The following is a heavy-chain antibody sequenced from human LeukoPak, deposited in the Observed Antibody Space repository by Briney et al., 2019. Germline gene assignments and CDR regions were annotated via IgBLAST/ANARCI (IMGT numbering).Heavy chain of an antibody. Sequence: SQTLSLTCTVSGDSVSGGSFYWSWIRQPAGKGLEWIGRVHTSGTTDYNPSLRSRVTISVDTSKNQFSLRLSSVTAADTAVYHCARGVSQVRGMWFDPWGQGTLVTVSA. CDR3: ARGVSQVRGMWFDP. D-gene: IGHD3-10*01. CDR1: GDSVSGGSFY. J-gene: IGHJ5*02. CDR2: VHTSGTT. V-gene: IGHV4-61*02.